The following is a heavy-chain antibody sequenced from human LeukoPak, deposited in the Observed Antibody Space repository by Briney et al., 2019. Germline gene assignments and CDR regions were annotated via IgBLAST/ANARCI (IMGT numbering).Heavy chain of an antibody. Sequence: ASVKVSCKASGYTFTSYYMHWVRQAPGQGLEWMGIINPSGGSTSYAQKFQGRVTMTRGTSTSTVYMELSSLRSEDTAVYYCARGDYDILTQLGADPWGQGTLVTVSS. CDR2: INPSGGST. D-gene: IGHD3-9*01. CDR1: GYTFTSYY. V-gene: IGHV1-46*01. J-gene: IGHJ5*02. CDR3: ARGDYDILTQLGADP.